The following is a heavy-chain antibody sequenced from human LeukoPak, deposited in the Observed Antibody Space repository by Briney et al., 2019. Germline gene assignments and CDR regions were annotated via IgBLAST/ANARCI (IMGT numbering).Heavy chain of an antibody. J-gene: IGHJ6*03. CDR2: IYTSGST. V-gene: IGHV4-4*07. CDR1: GASISSYH. CDR3: TKGSGLYYYMDV. D-gene: IGHD3-3*01. Sequence: ASETLSLTCTVSGASISSYHWSCIRQPAGKGLEWIGRIYTSGSTNYNPSLKSRVTISVDKSKNQFSLKLSSVTAADTTVYYCTKGSGLYYYMDVWGKGTTVTVSS.